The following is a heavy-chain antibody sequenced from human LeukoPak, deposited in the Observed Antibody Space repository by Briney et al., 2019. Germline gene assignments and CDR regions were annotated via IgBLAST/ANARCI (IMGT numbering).Heavy chain of an antibody. CDR2: IYYSGST. D-gene: IGHD6-25*01. Sequence: PSETLSLTCTVSGYSISSGDYWGWIRPPPGKGLEWIGYIYYSGSTNYNPSLKSRVTISVDTSKNQFSLKLSSVTAADTAVYYCARGDERSAFDIWGQGTMVTVSS. V-gene: IGHV4-61*08. CDR3: ARGDERSAFDI. J-gene: IGHJ3*02. CDR1: GYSISSGDY.